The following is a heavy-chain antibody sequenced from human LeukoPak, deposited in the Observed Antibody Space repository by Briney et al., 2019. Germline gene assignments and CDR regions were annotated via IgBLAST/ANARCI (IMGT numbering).Heavy chain of an antibody. J-gene: IGHJ4*02. Sequence: SETLSLTCTVSGGSISSYYWSWIRQPPGKGLEWIGYIYYSGSTNYNPSLKSRVTISVDTSKNQFSLKLSSVTAADTAVYYCASVYYDSSGYYSDYWGQGTLVTVSS. CDR2: IYYSGST. CDR1: GGSISSYY. CDR3: ASVYYDSSGYYSDY. D-gene: IGHD3-22*01. V-gene: IGHV4-59*01.